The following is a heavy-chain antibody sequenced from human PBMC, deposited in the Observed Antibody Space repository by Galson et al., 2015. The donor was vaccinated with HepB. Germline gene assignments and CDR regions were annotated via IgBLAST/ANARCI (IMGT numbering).Heavy chain of an antibody. J-gene: IGHJ4*02. V-gene: IGHV5-10-1*01. Sequence: QSGAEVKKPGESLRISCKGSGYSFTSYWITWVRQMPGKGLEWMGRIDPTDSYTNYGPSFQGHVTISTDNSISTAYLQWSSLKASDTAIYYCARQEGKAYCSKTSCYTEYWGQGTLVTVSS. CDR3: ARQEGKAYCSKTSCYTEY. CDR1: GYSFTSYW. D-gene: IGHD2-2*02. CDR2: IDPTDSYT.